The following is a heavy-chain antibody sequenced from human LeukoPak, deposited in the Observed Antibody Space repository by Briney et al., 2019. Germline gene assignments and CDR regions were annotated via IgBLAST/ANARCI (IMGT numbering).Heavy chain of an antibody. CDR3: ARGRGPGYCTNGVCPIIYYYYYGMDV. J-gene: IGHJ6*02. CDR1: GGSISSGGYN. D-gene: IGHD2-8*01. Sequence: SQTLSLTCTVSGGSISSGGYNWSWIRQHPGKGLEWIGYIYYSGSTYYNPSLKSRVTISVDTSKNQFSLKLSSVTAADTAVYYCARGRGPGYCTNGVCPIIYYYYYGMDVWGQGTTVTVSS. CDR2: IYYSGST. V-gene: IGHV4-31*03.